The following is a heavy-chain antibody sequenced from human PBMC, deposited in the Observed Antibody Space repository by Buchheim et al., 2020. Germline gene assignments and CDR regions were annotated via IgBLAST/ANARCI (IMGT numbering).Heavy chain of an antibody. D-gene: IGHD2-15*01. J-gene: IGHJ4*02. CDR1: GFTFRSSG. CDR3: AKGCRGSGNCFYPDF. V-gene: IGHV3-30*18. Sequence: QVQLAESGGDVVQPGRSLRLSCVASGFTFRSSGMHWVRQAPGKGLDWVAVISSDGNDKYYADSVKGRFTVSRDNSKDTLYLQMDGLRAGDTATYYCAKGCRGSGNCFYPDFWGQGTL. CDR2: ISSDGNDK.